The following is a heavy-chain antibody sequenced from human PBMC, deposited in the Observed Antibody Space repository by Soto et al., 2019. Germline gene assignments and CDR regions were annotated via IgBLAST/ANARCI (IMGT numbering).Heavy chain of an antibody. J-gene: IGHJ4*02. Sequence: KTSETLSLPCMVSDYSISSGYHWGCIRQPPGKGLECIGTIYQSGNTYYNPSLKSRVILSIDTSKNQFSLKLSTVTAADTAVYYCVRGKVNLDYWGKGILVTVSS. V-gene: IGHV4-38-2*02. CDR2: IYQSGNT. CDR3: VRGKVNLDY. CDR1: DYSISSGYH.